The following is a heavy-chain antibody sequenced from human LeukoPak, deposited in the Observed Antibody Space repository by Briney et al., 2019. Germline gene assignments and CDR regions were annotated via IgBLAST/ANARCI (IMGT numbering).Heavy chain of an antibody. J-gene: IGHJ3*02. D-gene: IGHD6-13*01. CDR2: IGGSGGRT. CDR1: GFTFRSHA. CDR3: ARDGPFALYSSSWYGAFDI. Sequence: GGSLRLSCAATGFTFRSHAMHWVRQAPGKGLEWVSGIGGSGGRTYYADSVTGRFTISRDNSKNTLYLQMNSLRAEDTAVYYCARDGPFALYSSSWYGAFDIWGQRTMVTVSS. V-gene: IGHV3-23*01.